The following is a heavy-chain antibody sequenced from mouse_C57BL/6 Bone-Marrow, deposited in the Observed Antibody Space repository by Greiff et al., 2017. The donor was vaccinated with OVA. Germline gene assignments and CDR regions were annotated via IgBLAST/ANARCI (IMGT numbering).Heavy chain of an antibody. CDR1: GYTFTSYW. D-gene: IGHD2-5*01. CDR3: ARGGAYYSNLAWFAD. J-gene: IGHJ3*01. Sequence: VKLQQPGAELVRPGSSVKLSCKASGYTFTSYWMHWVKQRPIQGLEWIGNIDPSDSETHYNQKFKDKATLTVDKSSSTAYMQLSSLTSEDSAVYYCARGGAYYSNLAWFADWGQGTLVTVSA. V-gene: IGHV1-52*01. CDR2: IDPSDSET.